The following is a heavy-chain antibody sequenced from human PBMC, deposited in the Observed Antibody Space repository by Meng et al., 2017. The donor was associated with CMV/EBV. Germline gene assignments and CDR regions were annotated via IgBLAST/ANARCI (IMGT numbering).Heavy chain of an antibody. CDR3: AREDVVVPAANETFYYYGMDV. CDR1: GFTFDDYG. V-gene: IGHV3-20*04. D-gene: IGHD2-2*01. Sequence: GGSLRLSCAASGFTFDDYGMSWVRQAPGKGLEWVSGINCNGGSTGYADSVKGRFTISRDNAKNSLYLQMNSLRAEDTALYYCAREDVVVPAANETFYYYGMDVWGQGTTVTVSS. J-gene: IGHJ6*02. CDR2: INCNGGST.